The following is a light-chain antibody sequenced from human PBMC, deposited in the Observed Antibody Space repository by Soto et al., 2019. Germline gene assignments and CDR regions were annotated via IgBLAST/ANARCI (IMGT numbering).Light chain of an antibody. V-gene: IGKV3-15*01. CDR3: QQYSMWPIT. Sequence: EIVLTQSPATLSLSPGERATLSCRASQSVSSYLAWYQQRPGQAPRLLIYGASARATGLPARFSGSGSGTEFTLTISSLQSEDFAVYSCQQYSMWPITFGQGTRVEI. CDR1: QSVSSY. CDR2: GAS. J-gene: IGKJ5*01.